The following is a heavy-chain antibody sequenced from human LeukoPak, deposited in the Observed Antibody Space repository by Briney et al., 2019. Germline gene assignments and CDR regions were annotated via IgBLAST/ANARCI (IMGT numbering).Heavy chain of an antibody. V-gene: IGHV1-69*05. CDR1: GGTFSSYV. CDR3: ARDRSNSSPDCFDI. J-gene: IGHJ3*02. Sequence: SVKVSCKASGGTFSSYVINWVRQAPGQGLEWMGGIMPIFGTANNAQKFQGRVTITTDESTSTVYMELSSLRSEDTAVYYCARDRSNSSPDCFDIWGQGILVIVSS. CDR2: IMPIFGTA. D-gene: IGHD6-6*01.